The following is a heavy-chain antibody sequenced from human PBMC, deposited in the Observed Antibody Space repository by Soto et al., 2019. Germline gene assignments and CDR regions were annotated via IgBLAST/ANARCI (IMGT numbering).Heavy chain of an antibody. CDR2: IYYSGST. Sequence: PSETLSLTCTVSGGSISSSSYYWGWIRQPPGKGLEWIGSIYYSGSTYYNPSLKSRVTISVDTSKNQFSLKLSSVTAADTAVYYCARDKVNYGSGSYYTANDAFDIWGQGTMVTVSS. J-gene: IGHJ3*02. CDR1: GGSISSSSYY. D-gene: IGHD3-10*01. V-gene: IGHV4-39*07. CDR3: ARDKVNYGSGSYYTANDAFDI.